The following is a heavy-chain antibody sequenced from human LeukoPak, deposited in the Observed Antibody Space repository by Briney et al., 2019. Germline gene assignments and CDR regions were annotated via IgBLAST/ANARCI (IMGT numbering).Heavy chain of an antibody. CDR2: ISYDGSNK. CDR3: AKVSEAYYYYYGMDV. V-gene: IGHV3-30*18. Sequence: GRSLRLSCAASGFTFSSYGMHWVRQAPGKGLEWVAVISYDGSNKYYADSVKGRFTISRDNSKNTLYLQMNSLRAEDTAVYYCAKVSEAYYYYYGMDVWGQGTTVTVSS. D-gene: IGHD3-3*01. J-gene: IGHJ6*02. CDR1: GFTFSSYG.